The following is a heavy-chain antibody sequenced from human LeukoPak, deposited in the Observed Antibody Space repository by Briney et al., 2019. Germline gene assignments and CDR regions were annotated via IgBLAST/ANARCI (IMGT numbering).Heavy chain of an antibody. V-gene: IGHV4-34*01. CDR1: GGSFSGYY. CDR2: INHSGST. J-gene: IGHJ3*02. CDR3: AKSNGYGLIDI. D-gene: IGHD3-10*01. Sequence: PSETLSLTCAAYGGSFSGYYWSWIRQPPGKGLEWIGEINHSGSTNYNPSLKSRVTISVDTSKNQLSLKLNSVTAADTAVYYCAKSNGYGLIDIWGQGTMVTVSS.